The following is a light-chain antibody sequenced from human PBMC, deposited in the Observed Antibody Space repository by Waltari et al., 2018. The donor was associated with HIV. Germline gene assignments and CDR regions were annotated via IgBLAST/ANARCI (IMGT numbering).Light chain of an antibody. V-gene: IGKV3-20*01. J-gene: IGKJ4*01. CDR3: QQYGSSRLT. Sequence: EILLTPSPGTLSLSPGDIATLSCRASQSVSSSYLAWYQQKPGQAPRLLIYGASSRATGIPDRFSGSGSGTDFTLTINRLEPEDFAVYYCQQYGSSRLTFGGGTKVEIK. CDR2: GAS. CDR1: QSVSSSY.